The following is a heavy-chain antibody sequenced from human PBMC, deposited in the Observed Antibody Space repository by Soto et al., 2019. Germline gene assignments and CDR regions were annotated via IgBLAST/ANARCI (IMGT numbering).Heavy chain of an antibody. Sequence: QVQLVQSGAEVKKPGASVKVSCKASGYTFTSYGISWVRQAPGQGLEWMGWISAYNGNTNYAQKLQGRVTMTTDTSTSTAYKELRSLRSDDTAVYYCARDLQLERHGPGGWFDPWGQGTLVTVSS. V-gene: IGHV1-18*01. D-gene: IGHD1-1*01. CDR3: ARDLQLERHGPGGWFDP. CDR2: ISAYNGNT. CDR1: GYTFTSYG. J-gene: IGHJ5*02.